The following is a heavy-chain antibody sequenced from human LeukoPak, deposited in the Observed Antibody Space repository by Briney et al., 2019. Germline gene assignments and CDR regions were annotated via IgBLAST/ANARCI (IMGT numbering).Heavy chain of an antibody. CDR1: GFTFSSYA. D-gene: IGHD1-26*01. CDR2: IYSGGST. J-gene: IGHJ3*02. V-gene: IGHV3-53*01. CDR3: ARGGSYLSAFDI. Sequence: PGGSLRLSCAASGFTFSSYAMHWVRQAPGKGLEWVSIIYSGGSTFYADSVKGRFTISRDNSKNTLYLQMNSLRAEDTAVYYCARGGSYLSAFDIWGQGTMVTASS.